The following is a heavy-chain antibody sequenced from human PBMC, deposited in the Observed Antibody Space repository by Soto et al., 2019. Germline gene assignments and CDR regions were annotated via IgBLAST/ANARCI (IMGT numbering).Heavy chain of an antibody. Sequence: LSCAASGFTFSSYAMHWVRQAPGKGLEWVAVISYDGSNKYYADSVKGRFTISRDNSKNTLYLQMNSLRAEDTAVYYCARDYDYWGQGTLVTVSS. CDR2: ISYDGSNK. CDR3: ARDYDY. J-gene: IGHJ4*02. CDR1: GFTFSSYA. V-gene: IGHV3-30-3*01.